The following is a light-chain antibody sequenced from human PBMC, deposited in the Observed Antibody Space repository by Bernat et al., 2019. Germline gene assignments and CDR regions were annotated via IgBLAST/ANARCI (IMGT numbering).Light chain of an antibody. CDR1: SSNIGNNA. V-gene: IGLV1-36*01. CDR2: YDD. Sequence: QSVLTQPPSVSEAPRQRVTISCSGSSSNIGNNAVNWYQQLPGKAPKLLIYYDDLLPSGVSDRFSGSKSGTSASLAISGLQSEDEADYYCAAWDDSLNGHVVFGGGTKLTFL. CDR3: AAWDDSLNGHVV. J-gene: IGLJ2*01.